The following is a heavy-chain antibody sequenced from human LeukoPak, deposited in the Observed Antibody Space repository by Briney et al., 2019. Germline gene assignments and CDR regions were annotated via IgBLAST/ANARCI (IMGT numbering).Heavy chain of an antibody. CDR1: GFTFSTYN. Sequence: GGSLRLSCAASGFTFSTYNMTWVRQAPGKGLEWVSGISGSGDTTYYAASVEGRITIYRDNSRNTLSLQMTSLRPEDTAVYSCAKDFFPSATQRPLCFDWWGRGPRV. J-gene: IGHJ4*02. CDR2: ISGSGDTT. CDR3: AKDFFPSATQRPLCFDW. V-gene: IGHV3-23*01. D-gene: IGHD2/OR15-2a*01.